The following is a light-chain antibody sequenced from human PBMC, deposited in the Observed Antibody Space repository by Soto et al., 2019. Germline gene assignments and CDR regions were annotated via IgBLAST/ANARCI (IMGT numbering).Light chain of an antibody. J-gene: IGLJ2*01. V-gene: IGLV2-14*01. CDR1: RSDVGGYNY. Sequence: QSALTQPASVSGSPGQSITISCTGTRSDVGGYNYVSWYQHHAVKAPTLMIYEVSNRPSGVSNRFSGCNSGNTASMTISGLQAEDEADYYCNSYTSSATLVFGGGTKVTVL. CDR3: NSYTSSATLV. CDR2: EVS.